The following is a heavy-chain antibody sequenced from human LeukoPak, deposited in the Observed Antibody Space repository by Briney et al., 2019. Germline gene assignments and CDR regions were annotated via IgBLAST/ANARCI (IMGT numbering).Heavy chain of an antibody. Sequence: GGSLRLSCAASGFTFSSYGMHWVRQAPGKGLEWVSYISSSGSTIYYADSVKGRFTISRDNAKNSLYLQMNSLRAEDTAVYYCAREPSYTSSWYTSCDYWGQGTLVTVSS. CDR1: GFTFSSYG. CDR3: AREPSYTSSWYTSCDY. D-gene: IGHD6-13*01. CDR2: ISSSGSTI. J-gene: IGHJ4*02. V-gene: IGHV3-48*04.